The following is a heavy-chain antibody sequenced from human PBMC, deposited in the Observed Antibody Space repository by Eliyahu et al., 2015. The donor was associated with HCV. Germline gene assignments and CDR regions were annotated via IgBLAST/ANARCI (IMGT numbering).Heavy chain of an antibody. Sequence: QVQLVQSGAEVKKPGSSVKVSCKASGGTFSSYAISWVRQAPGHLEWMGGIIPIFGTANYAQKFQGRVTITADKSTSTAYMELSSLRSEDTAVYYCARDKVVVVPAAPLAAAGPRWFDPWGQGTLVTVSS. CDR3: ARDKVVVVPAAPLAAAGPRWFDP. J-gene: IGHJ5*02. CDR1: GGTFSSYA. V-gene: IGHV1-69*06. D-gene: IGHD2-2*01. CDR2: IIPIFGTA.